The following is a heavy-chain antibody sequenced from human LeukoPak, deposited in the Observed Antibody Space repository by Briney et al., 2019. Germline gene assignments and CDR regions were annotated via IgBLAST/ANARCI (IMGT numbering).Heavy chain of an antibody. CDR3: ARGEGSSIDY. D-gene: IGHD6-13*01. J-gene: IGHJ4*02. Sequence: ASVKVSCKASGYTFTDYYMHWVRQAPGQGLEWMVWINTDSGGTNYAQKFQGRVTMTIDTSIGTAYLELTRLTSDDTAVYYCARGEGSSIDYWGQGTLVTVSS. CDR1: GYTFTDYY. CDR2: INTDSGGT. V-gene: IGHV1-2*02.